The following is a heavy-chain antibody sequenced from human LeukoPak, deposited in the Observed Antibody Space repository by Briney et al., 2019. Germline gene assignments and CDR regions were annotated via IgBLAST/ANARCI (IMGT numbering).Heavy chain of an antibody. J-gene: IGHJ4*02. CDR3: AKDIGYSAVAGSYFDY. V-gene: IGHV3-53*05. CDR2: IYSGGST. D-gene: IGHD6-19*01. Sequence: PGGSLRLSCAASGFTVSSNYMSWARQAPGKGLEWVSVIYSGGSTYYADSVKGRFTISRDNAKNSLYLQMNSLRAEDMALYYCAKDIGYSAVAGSYFDYWGQGTLVTVSS. CDR1: GFTVSSNY.